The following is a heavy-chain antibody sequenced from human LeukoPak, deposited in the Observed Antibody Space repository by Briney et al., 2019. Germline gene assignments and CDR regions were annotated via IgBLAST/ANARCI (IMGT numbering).Heavy chain of an antibody. CDR3: ARGRYYGMDV. CDR1: GFTFDDYA. CDR2: VNSDGSST. Sequence: GRSLRLSCAASGFTFDDYAMYWVRQAPGKGLVWVSRVNSDGSSTTYADSVKGRFTISRDNAKNTLYLQMNSLRAEDTAVYYCARGRYYGMDVWGQGTTVTVSS. J-gene: IGHJ6*02. V-gene: IGHV3-74*01.